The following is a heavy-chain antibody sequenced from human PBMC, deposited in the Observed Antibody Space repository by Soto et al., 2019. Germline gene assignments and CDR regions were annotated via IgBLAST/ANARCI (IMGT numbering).Heavy chain of an antibody. Sequence: QVQLVQSGAEVKKPGASVKVSCKASGYTFPNYIITWVRQAPGQGLEWMGWIGAYNGNTYYAQKFQGRVTMTTDTSTTTAYMELRSLRSDDTAVYYCARGRNQWLVNPTEYWGQGTLVAVSS. CDR3: ARGRNQWLVNPTEY. J-gene: IGHJ4*02. V-gene: IGHV1-18*01. CDR2: IGAYNGNT. CDR1: GYTFPNYI. D-gene: IGHD6-19*01.